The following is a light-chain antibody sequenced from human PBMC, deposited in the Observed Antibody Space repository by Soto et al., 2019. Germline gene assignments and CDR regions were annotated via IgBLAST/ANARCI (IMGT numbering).Light chain of an antibody. CDR1: QNITSY. V-gene: IGKV1-39*01. CDR2: AAA. J-gene: IGKJ2*01. Sequence: DIQITQSPSSLSASVVDRVTITCRASQNITSYLNWYQQRPGRARKLLIYAAASLQIGVASRFSGSGSETDSTLTISSLQPEDFATYYCQHSYGSPYTFGQGAKVDIK. CDR3: QHSYGSPYT.